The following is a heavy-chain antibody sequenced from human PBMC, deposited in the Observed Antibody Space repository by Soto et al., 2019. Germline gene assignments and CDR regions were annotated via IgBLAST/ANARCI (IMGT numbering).Heavy chain of an antibody. J-gene: IGHJ3*02. CDR1: GFTFSSYS. D-gene: IGHD3-16*02. V-gene: IGHV3-21*01. Sequence: EVQLVESGGGLVKPGGSLRLSCAASGFTFSSYSMNWVRQAPGKGLEWVSSISSSSSYIYYADSVKGRFTISRDNAKNSLYLQMNSLVAEETAVYYCARLGVMNTFGGVIAAFDIWGQGTMFTVSS. CDR3: ARLGVMNTFGGVIAAFDI. CDR2: ISSSSSYI.